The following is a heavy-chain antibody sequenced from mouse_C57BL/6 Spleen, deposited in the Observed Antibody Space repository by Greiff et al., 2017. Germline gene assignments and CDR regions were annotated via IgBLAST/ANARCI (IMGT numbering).Heavy chain of an antibody. D-gene: IGHD1-1*01. CDR2: INPNYGTT. CDR3: ARGYYGSSFDY. CDR1: GYSFTDYN. Sequence: EVKLQESGPELVKPGASVKISCKASGYSFTDYNMNWVKQSNGKSLEWIGVINPNYGTTSYNQKFKGKATLTVDQSSTTAYMQLNSLTAEDSAVYCSARGYYGSSFDYWGQGTTLTVSS. J-gene: IGHJ2*01. V-gene: IGHV1-39*01.